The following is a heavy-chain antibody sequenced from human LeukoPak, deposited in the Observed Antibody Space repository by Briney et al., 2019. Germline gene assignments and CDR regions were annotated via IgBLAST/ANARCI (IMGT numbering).Heavy chain of an antibody. CDR2: INPSGGST. CDR3: ARMRRLRFGEYEYDY. V-gene: IGHV1-46*01. CDR1: GYTFTSYY. D-gene: IGHD3-10*01. Sequence: ASVKVSCKASGYTFTSYYMHWVRQAPGQGLEWMGIINPSGGSTSYAQKFQGRVTMTRDTSTSTVYMELSSLRSEDTAVYYRARMRRLRFGEYEYDYWGQGTLVTVSS. J-gene: IGHJ4*02.